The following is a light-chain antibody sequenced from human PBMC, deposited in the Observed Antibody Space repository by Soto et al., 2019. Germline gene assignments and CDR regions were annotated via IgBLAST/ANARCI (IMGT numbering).Light chain of an antibody. CDR3: GSYTRSNSVI. V-gene: IGLV2-14*03. CDR2: DVN. Sequence: QSALTQPASVSVSPGQSIAISCTGTSSDIGAYAYVSWYQQHPGKIPKLIVFDVNYRPSGVSSRFSGSKSGNTASLTISGLQAEDEADYYCGSYTRSNSVIFGGGTKLTVL. CDR1: SSDIGAYAY. J-gene: IGLJ2*01.